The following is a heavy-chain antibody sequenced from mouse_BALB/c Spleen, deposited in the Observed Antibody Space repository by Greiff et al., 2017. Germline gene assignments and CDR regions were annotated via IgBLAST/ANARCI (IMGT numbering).Heavy chain of an antibody. CDR1: GYTFTDYE. D-gene: IGHD1-1*01. CDR3: NARYGSSYGYFDV. CDR2: IDPETGGT. J-gene: IGHJ1*01. V-gene: IGHV1-15*01. Sequence: QVQLQQSGAELVRPGASVTLSCKASGYTFTDYEMHWVKQTPVHGLEWIGAIDPETGGTAYNQKFKGKATLTADKSSSTAYMELRSLTSEDSAVYYCNARYGSSYGYFDVWGAGTTVTVSS.